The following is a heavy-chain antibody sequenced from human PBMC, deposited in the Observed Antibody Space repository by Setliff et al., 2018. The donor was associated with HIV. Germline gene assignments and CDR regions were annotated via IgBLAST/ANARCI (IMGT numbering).Heavy chain of an antibody. V-gene: IGHV4-61*02. CDR2: VYSSGNT. CDR1: GDSINSGTYY. D-gene: IGHD3-10*01. Sequence: SETLSLTCTVSGDSINSGTYYWNWLRQPAGKGLEWIGRVYSSGNTYYNPSLKSRAAIALNTSKNQFSLRLRSVTAADTAIYYCARVTITTVRGVGYFYYLYMDVWGKGTTVTVSS. CDR3: ARVTITTVRGVGYFYYLYMDV. J-gene: IGHJ6*03.